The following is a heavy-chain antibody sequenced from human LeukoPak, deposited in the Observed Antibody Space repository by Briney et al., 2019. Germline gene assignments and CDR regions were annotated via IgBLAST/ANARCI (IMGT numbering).Heavy chain of an antibody. V-gene: IGHV3-7*01. CDR2: IKRDGSAK. CDR3: AKGGRWLQLPLLDY. Sequence: GGSLRLSCAASGFNFNNHWMSWVRQTPGKGLEWVANIKRDGSAKSYVDSVKGRFTISRDNAENSLYLEMNGLRAEDTAVYYCAKGGRWLQLPLLDYWGQGTLVTVSS. D-gene: IGHD5-12*01. J-gene: IGHJ4*02. CDR1: GFNFNNHW.